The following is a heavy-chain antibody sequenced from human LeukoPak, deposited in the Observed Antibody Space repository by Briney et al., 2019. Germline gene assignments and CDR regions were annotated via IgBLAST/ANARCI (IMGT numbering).Heavy chain of an antibody. CDR2: IYYSGST. D-gene: IGHD3-22*01. Sequence: PSETLSLTCTVSGGSISSYYWSWIRQPPGKGLEWIGYIYYSGSTNYNPSLKSRVTISVDTSKNQFSLKLSSVTAADTAVYYCASDRHYYDSSGFHDAFDIWGQGTMVTVSS. V-gene: IGHV4-59*01. CDR1: GGSISSYY. CDR3: ASDRHYYDSSGFHDAFDI. J-gene: IGHJ3*02.